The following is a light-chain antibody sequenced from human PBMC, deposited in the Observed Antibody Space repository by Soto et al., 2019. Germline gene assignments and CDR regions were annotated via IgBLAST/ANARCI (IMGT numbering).Light chain of an antibody. CDR2: SNS. J-gene: IGLJ1*01. Sequence: QSVLIQPPSASGTPGQRVTVSCSGGSSNIGSYTVNWYQQLPGAAPKLLIYSNSQRPSGVPDRFSASKSGTSASLALSGLQSEDEAEYYCAAWDDSLNGYVVGPGTQLTVL. CDR3: AAWDDSLNGYV. CDR1: SSNIGSYT. V-gene: IGLV1-44*01.